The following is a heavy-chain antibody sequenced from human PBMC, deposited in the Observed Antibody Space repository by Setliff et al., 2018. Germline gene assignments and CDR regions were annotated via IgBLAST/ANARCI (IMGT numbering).Heavy chain of an antibody. CDR3: ARGCAAGACYSDYYYYMDV. Sequence: SETLSLTCTVSSGSIINYYWSWIRQPPGRPLEWIGYIKYDGTTDYNPSLDSQVTMSVDTSKNQFSLKLKSVTAADTAMYYCARGCAAGACYSDYYYYMDVWGKGTTVTVSS. D-gene: IGHD2-15*01. V-gene: IGHV4-59*01. CDR1: SGSIINYY. CDR2: IKYDGTT. J-gene: IGHJ6*03.